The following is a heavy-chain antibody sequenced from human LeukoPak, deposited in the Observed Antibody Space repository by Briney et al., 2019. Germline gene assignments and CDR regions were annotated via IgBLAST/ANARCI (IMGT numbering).Heavy chain of an antibody. V-gene: IGHV1-2*02. Sequence: ASVKVSCKASKYTFTDYYMHWVRQAPGQGLEWMGWINPNSGGTNYAQKFQGRVTMTRDTSISTAYMELSSLRSDDTAIYYCARLMAPVGKRSTPFNYWGQGTLVTVSS. D-gene: IGHD1-1*01. CDR1: KYTFTDYY. CDR2: INPNSGGT. CDR3: ARLMAPVGKRSTPFNY. J-gene: IGHJ4*02.